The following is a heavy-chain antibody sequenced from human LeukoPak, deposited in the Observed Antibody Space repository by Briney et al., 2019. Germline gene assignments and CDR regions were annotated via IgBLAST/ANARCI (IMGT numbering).Heavy chain of an antibody. CDR1: GVTVSSNY. D-gene: IGHD6-13*01. Sequence: GGSLRLSCAASGVTVSSNYMSWVRQAPGKGLSWVSVIYSGGSTYYADSVKGRFTISRDNSKNTLYLQMNSLRAEDTAVYYCASSSWSPTGMDVWGQGTTVTVSS. J-gene: IGHJ6*02. V-gene: IGHV3-66*01. CDR3: ASSSWSPTGMDV. CDR2: IYSGGST.